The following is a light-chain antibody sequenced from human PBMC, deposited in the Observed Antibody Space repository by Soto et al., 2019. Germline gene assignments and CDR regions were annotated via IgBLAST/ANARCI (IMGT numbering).Light chain of an antibody. J-gene: IGLJ1*01. CDR2: EGT. Sequence: QSALTQPASVAGSPGRAVTISCHGTSSDVGNYNVVSWYQQHPGKAPKLMIYEGTKRPSGVASRFSGSKSGNTASLTISGLQAEDEADYYCCSYVSSRTLYAFGTGTKVTVL. V-gene: IGLV2-23*01. CDR1: SSDVGNYNV. CDR3: CSYVSSRTLYA.